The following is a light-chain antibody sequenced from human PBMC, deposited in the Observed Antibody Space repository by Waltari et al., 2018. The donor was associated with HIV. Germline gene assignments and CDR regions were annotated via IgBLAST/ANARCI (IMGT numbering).Light chain of an antibody. V-gene: IGLV1-40*03. Sequence: QSLLTQPPSVSATPGQRITISCTGNKSTIGAGHDVHWYRQLPGTAPRLLIFANSNRPSGVPVRVSGSKSTASASLAITGLQAEDEGYYYCQSSDIRLHGLWVFGGGTKVTVL. CDR2: ANS. J-gene: IGLJ3*02. CDR1: KSTIGAGHD. CDR3: QSSDIRLHGLWV.